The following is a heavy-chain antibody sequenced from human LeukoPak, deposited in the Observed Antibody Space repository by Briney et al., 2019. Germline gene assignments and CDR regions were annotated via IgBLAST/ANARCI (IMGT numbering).Heavy chain of an antibody. D-gene: IGHD3-22*01. Sequence: GGSLRLSCAASGFTFSSYEMNWVRQAPGKGLEWVSYISSSGSTIYYADSVKGRFTISRDNAKNSLYLQMNSLRAEDTAVYYCARGSGGGMIVVVYFAYWGQGALVTVSS. V-gene: IGHV3-48*03. CDR3: ARGSGGGMIVVVYFAY. J-gene: IGHJ4*02. CDR1: GFTFSSYE. CDR2: ISSSGSTI.